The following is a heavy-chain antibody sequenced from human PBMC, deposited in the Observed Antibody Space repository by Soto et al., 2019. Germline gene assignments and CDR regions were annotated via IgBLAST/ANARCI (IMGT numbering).Heavy chain of an antibody. V-gene: IGHV1-8*01. Sequence: QVQVVQSGAEVKKPGASVKVSCKASGYTFTSDDINWVRQATGQGLEWMGWMNPNSGNTGYAQKFQGRVTMTRNTSISTAYMEQSSLRSEDTAVYYCARGGTWWLVNWFDPWGLGTLVTVSS. CDR2: MNPNSGNT. CDR3: ARGGTWWLVNWFDP. D-gene: IGHD6-19*01. CDR1: GYTFTSDD. J-gene: IGHJ5*02.